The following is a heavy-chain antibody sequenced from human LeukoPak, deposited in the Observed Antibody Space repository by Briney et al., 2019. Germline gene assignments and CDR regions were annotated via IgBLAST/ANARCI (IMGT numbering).Heavy chain of an antibody. CDR1: GYTFTSYG. CDR2: ISAYNGNT. Sequence: ASVKVSCKASGYTFTSYGISWVRQAPGQGLEWMGWISAYNGNTNYAQKLQGRVTMTTDTSTSTAYMELRSLRSDDTAVYHCATTSSFLADYYDSSGYYYFQHWGQGTLVTVSS. J-gene: IGHJ1*01. V-gene: IGHV1-18*01. CDR3: ATTSSFLADYYDSSGYYYFQH. D-gene: IGHD3-22*01.